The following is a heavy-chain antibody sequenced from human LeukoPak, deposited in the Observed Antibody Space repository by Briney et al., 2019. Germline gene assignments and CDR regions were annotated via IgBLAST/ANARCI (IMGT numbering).Heavy chain of an antibody. V-gene: IGHV3-30*02. D-gene: IGHD1-26*01. CDR3: AKDQAGA. CDR2: IRYDGNSQ. J-gene: IGHJ5*02. CDR1: GFIFSDYG. Sequence: GGSLRLSCAASGFIFSDYGMHWVRRAPGKGLEWVAFIRYDGNSQFYADSVKGRFTISRDNGKNTLYLQMNSLGVEDTAVYYCAKDQAGAWGQGTRVTVSS.